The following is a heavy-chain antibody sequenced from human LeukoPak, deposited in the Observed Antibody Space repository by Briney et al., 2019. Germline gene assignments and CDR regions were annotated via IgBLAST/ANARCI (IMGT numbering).Heavy chain of an antibody. Sequence: SETLSLTCAVSGYSISSGYYWGWIRQPPGKGLEWIGSIYHSGSTYYNPSLKSRVTISVDTSKNQFSLKLSSVTAADTAVYYCARQDDSSANWFDPWGQGTLVTVSS. J-gene: IGHJ5*02. CDR2: IYHSGST. CDR1: GYSISSGYY. V-gene: IGHV4-38-2*01. CDR3: ARQDDSSANWFDP. D-gene: IGHD3-22*01.